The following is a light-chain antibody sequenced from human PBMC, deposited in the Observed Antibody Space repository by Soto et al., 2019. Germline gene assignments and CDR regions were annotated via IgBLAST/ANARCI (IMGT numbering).Light chain of an antibody. CDR1: QSVRSSY. Sequence: IVLTQSPCTLSLSPGARATLSCRAGQSVRSSYLAWYQQKPGQAPRLXIYGASTRATGIPDRFSGSGSGTEFTLTISCLQSEDFATYYCQQYYSYPPWTFGQGTKVDIK. CDR3: QQYYSYPPWT. V-gene: IGKV3-20*01. J-gene: IGKJ1*01. CDR2: GAS.